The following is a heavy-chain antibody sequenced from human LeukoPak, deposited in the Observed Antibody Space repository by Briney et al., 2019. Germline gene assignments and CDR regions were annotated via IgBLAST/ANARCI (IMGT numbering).Heavy chain of an antibody. CDR1: GYTFTSYY. Sequence: ASVKDSCKASGYTFTSYYMHWVRDAPGQGLEWRVIINPSGGRPSYAQKFQGSVTMTRDMSTSTVYMELSRLTSEDTAVYYCVRSYYGGGDAFDIWGQGTMVTVSS. V-gene: IGHV1-46*01. CDR3: VRSYYGGGDAFDI. J-gene: IGHJ3*02. D-gene: IGHD2/OR15-2a*01. CDR2: INPSGGRP.